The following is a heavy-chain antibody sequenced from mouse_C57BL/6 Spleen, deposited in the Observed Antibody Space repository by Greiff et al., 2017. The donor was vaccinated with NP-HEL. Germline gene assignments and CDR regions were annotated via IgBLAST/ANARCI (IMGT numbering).Heavy chain of an antibody. Sequence: QVQLQQPGAELVMPGASVKLSCKASGYTFTSYWMHWVKQRPGQGLEWIGEIDPSDSYTNYNQKFKGKFTLTVDKSSSTAYMQLSSLTSEDSAVYYCARKDYGSPAMDYWGQGTSVTVSS. CDR1: GYTFTSYW. D-gene: IGHD1-1*01. CDR3: ARKDYGSPAMDY. J-gene: IGHJ4*01. V-gene: IGHV1-69*01. CDR2: IDPSDSYT.